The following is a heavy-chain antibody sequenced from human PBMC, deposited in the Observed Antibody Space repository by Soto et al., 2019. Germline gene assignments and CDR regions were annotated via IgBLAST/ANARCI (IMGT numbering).Heavy chain of an antibody. CDR2: TCHSWTT. CDR1: GVSISTYY. J-gene: IGHJ3*02. CDR3: ARWGDRDDDVDPDARVRAFDI. Sequence: QVQLQQSGPGLVKPSETVSLTCAVSGVSISTYYWAWIRQPPGKGLEWIAYTCHSWTTSYNPSLKSRFTIPIDRSRNQFSLKLTSVTAADTAVYYCARWGDRDDDVDPDARVRAFDIWGQGTVVTVSS. D-gene: IGHD3-16*01. V-gene: IGHV4-59*01.